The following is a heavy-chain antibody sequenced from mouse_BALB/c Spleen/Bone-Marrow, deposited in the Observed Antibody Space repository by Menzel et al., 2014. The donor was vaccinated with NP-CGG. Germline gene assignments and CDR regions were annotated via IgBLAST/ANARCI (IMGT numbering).Heavy chain of an antibody. CDR1: GFNIKDYY. V-gene: IGHV14-4*02. D-gene: IGHD2-1*01. CDR2: IDPENGDT. Sequence: EVQLQQSGAELVRSGASVKLSCKASGFNIKDYYMHWVKQRPEQGLEWIGWIDPENGDTEYAPKFQGKATMTADTSSNTAYLQLSSLTSEDTAVYYCNGNYYAMDYWGQGTSVTVSS. J-gene: IGHJ4*01. CDR3: NGNYYAMDY.